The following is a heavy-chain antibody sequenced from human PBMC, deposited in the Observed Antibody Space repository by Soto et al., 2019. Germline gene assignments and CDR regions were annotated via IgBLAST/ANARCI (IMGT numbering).Heavy chain of an antibody. J-gene: IGHJ4*02. CDR2: TIPVLLST. D-gene: IGHD4-17*01. V-gene: IGHV1-69*11. CDR3: ARDSTVTNAFEY. CDR1: GGTFSRSA. Sequence: QVQLVQSGAEVKKPGSSVKVSCKASGGTFSRSAISWGRQAPGQGLEWIGTTIPVLLSTKNAQKFPGRVTITADESTTTAYMELDNLTSDDTAVYFCARDSTVTNAFEYWGQGSLVIVSS.